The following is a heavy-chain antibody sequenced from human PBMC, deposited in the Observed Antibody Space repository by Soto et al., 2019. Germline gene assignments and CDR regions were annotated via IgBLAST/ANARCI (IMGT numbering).Heavy chain of an antibody. Sequence: HPGGSLRLSCAASGFTFDDYAMHWVRQAPGKCLEWVSGISWNSGSIGYADSVKGRFTISRDNAKNSLYLQMNSLRAEDTALYYCAKDPVRRRIQLACMDVWGQGTTVTVSS. J-gene: IGHJ6*02. CDR3: AKDPVRRRIQLACMDV. CDR1: GFTFDDYA. D-gene: IGHD5-18*01. V-gene: IGHV3-9*01. CDR2: ISWNSGSI.